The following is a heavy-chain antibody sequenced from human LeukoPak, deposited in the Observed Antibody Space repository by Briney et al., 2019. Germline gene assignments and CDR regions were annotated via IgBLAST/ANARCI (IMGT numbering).Heavy chain of an antibody. CDR3: ARAAATYYYYYGMDV. Sequence: SVKVSCKASGGTFGSYAISWVRQAPGQGLEWMGGIIPIYGTANYAQKFQGRVTITADESTSTAYMELSSLRSEDTAVYYCARAAATYYYYYGMDVWGQGTTVTVSS. D-gene: IGHD1-26*01. V-gene: IGHV1-69*13. CDR2: IIPIYGTA. CDR1: GGTFGSYA. J-gene: IGHJ6*02.